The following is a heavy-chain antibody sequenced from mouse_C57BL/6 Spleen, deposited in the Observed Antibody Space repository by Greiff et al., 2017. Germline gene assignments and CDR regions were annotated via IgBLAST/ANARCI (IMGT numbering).Heavy chain of an antibody. CDR1: GYTFTSYW. CDR3: ARGGDYYGSSYYFDY. Sequence: QVHVKQPGAELVRPGSSVKLSCKASGYTFTSYWMHWVKQRPIQGLEWIGNIDPSDSETHYNQKFKDKATLTVDKSASTAYMQLSSLTSEDSAVYYGARGGDYYGSSYYFDYWGQGTTLTVSS. D-gene: IGHD1-1*01. J-gene: IGHJ2*01. CDR2: IDPSDSET. V-gene: IGHV1-52*01.